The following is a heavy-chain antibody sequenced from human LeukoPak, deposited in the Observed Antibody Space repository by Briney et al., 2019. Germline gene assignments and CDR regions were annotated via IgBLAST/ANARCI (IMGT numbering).Heavy chain of an antibody. J-gene: IGHJ6*03. CDR2: VNPNSGDT. Sequence: ASVKVSCKASGYTFTSYGISWVRQAPGQGLEWMGWVNPNSGDTNYAQKFQGGVTMTRDTSISTAYMELSRLRSDDTAFYYCARGLDDYGNSYYYMDVWGKGTTVTISS. CDR3: ARGLDDYGNSYYYMDV. D-gene: IGHD4-17*01. V-gene: IGHV1-2*02. CDR1: GYTFTSYG.